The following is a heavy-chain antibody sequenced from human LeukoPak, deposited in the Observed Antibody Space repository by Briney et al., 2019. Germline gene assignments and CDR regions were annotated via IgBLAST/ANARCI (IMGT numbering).Heavy chain of an antibody. CDR2: INPSGGST. CDR1: GYTFTSYY. J-gene: IGHJ3*02. CDR3: AREKIGVDMATYGGLNAFDI. V-gene: IGHV1-46*01. Sequence: ASVKVSCKASGYTFTSYYMHWVRQAPGQGLEWMGIINPSGGSTSYAQKFQGRVTMTRDTSTSTVYMELSSLRSEDTAVYYCAREKIGVDMATYGGLNAFDIWGQGTMVTVSS. D-gene: IGHD5-24*01.